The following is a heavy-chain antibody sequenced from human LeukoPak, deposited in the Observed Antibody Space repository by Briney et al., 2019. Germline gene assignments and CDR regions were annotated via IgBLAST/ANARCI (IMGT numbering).Heavy chain of an antibody. Sequence: ASVKVSCKASGYTFTGYYMHWVRQAPGQGLEWMGIINPSGGSTSYAQKFQGRVTMTRDMSTSTVYMELSSLRSEDTAVYYCARGGFDGGPYYYYYMDVWGKGTTVTVSS. V-gene: IGHV1-46*01. D-gene: IGHD3-16*01. J-gene: IGHJ6*03. CDR1: GYTFTGYY. CDR3: ARGGFDGGPYYYYYMDV. CDR2: INPSGGST.